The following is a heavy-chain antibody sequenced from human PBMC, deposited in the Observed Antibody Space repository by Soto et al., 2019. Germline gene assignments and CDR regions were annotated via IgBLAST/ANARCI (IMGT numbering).Heavy chain of an antibody. J-gene: IGHJ4*02. CDR3: TRESREYAGLADFDY. CDR1: GFTFSSYG. Sequence: QVQLVESGGGVVQPGRSLRLSCAASGFTFSSYGMHWVRQAPGKGLEWVALIYYDGSNKYYADSVKGRFTISRDNSKNTLNVKMNSLRAEDTAVYYGTRESREYAGLADFDYGGQGTLVTVSS. CDR2: IYYDGSNK. V-gene: IGHV3-33*01.